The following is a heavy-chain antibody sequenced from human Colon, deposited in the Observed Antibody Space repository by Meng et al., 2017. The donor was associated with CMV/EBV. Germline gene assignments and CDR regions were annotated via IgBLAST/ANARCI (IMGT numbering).Heavy chain of an antibody. CDR2: IDPSSGDT. CDR3: AREGMSTPSAADS. V-gene: IGHV1-2*02. Sequence: CKASGYTFSNCFIHWVRQAPGQGLEWMGWIDPSSGDTDIAQNFQGRVSMTRDTSITTAHMELTSLTSDDTALYYCAREGMSTPSAADSWGQGTLVTVSS. CDR1: GYTFSNCF. J-gene: IGHJ4*02. D-gene: IGHD6-25*01.